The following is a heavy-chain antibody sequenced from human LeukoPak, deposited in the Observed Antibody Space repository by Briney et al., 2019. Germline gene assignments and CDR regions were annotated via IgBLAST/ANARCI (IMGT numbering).Heavy chain of an antibody. D-gene: IGHD3-16*02. Sequence: SETLSLICTVSGSSISNFYWAWVRLPPGKALEWIGSIYYNGSTIDNPSLKSRVTMSADSSKNQFSLKLSSVTAADTAVYYCARGDKAVTFGGVIVPFDPWGQGTLVTVSS. CDR2: IYYNGST. CDR3: ARGDKAVTFGGVIVPFDP. V-gene: IGHV4-59*01. CDR1: GSSISNFY. J-gene: IGHJ5*02.